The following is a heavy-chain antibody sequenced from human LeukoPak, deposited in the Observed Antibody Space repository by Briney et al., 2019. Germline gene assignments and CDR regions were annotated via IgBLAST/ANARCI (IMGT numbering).Heavy chain of an antibody. D-gene: IGHD3-9*01. V-gene: IGHV3-48*01. Sequence: GGSLRLSCAASGFTFSSYSMNWVRQAPGKGLEWVSYISSSSSTIYYADSVKGRFTISRDNAKNSLYLQMNSLRAEDTAVHYCARAGYYDILTGPFDYWGQGTLVTVSS. J-gene: IGHJ4*02. CDR1: GFTFSSYS. CDR3: ARAGYYDILTGPFDY. CDR2: ISSSSSTI.